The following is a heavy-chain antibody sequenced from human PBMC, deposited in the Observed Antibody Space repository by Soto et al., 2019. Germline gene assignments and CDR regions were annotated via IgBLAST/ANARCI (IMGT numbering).Heavy chain of an antibody. J-gene: IGHJ4*02. D-gene: IGHD4-17*01. CDR2: ISSSSSYI. CDR3: ARDTLDYGDYELDY. CDR1: GFTFSSYS. Sequence: GGSLRLSCAASGFTFSSYSMNWVRQAPGKGLEWVSSISSSSSYIYYADSVKGRFTISRDNAKNSLYLQMNSLRAEDTAVYYCARDTLDYGDYELDYWGQGTLVTVSS. V-gene: IGHV3-21*01.